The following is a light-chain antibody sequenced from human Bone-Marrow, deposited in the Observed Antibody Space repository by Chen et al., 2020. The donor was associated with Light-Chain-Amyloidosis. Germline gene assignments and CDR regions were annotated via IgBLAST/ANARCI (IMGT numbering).Light chain of an antibody. Sequence: DIQMTQSPSTLSASVGDRVTITCRASQNIDTYWAWYQHKPGKAPKLLIYQASSLESGVPLRFSGSGSGTEFTLTISSLQPDDFATYFCQEFKSHDMCNFGQGTKLEIK. CDR2: QAS. J-gene: IGKJ2*04. CDR3: QEFKSHDMCN. CDR1: QNIDTY. V-gene: IGKV1-5*03.